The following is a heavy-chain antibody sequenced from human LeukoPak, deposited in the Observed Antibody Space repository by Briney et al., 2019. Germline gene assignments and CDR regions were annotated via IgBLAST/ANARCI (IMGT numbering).Heavy chain of an antibody. CDR2: ISCSCGST. CDR1: GFPFSSYA. CDR3: AKDLSIAARRFAP. D-gene: IGHD6-6*01. Sequence: GSLRLSFAASGFPFSSYAMSWVRRAPGKGVEWVSAISCSCGSTYYADSVEGRFTISRDNSKNTLYLQMNSLRAEDTAVYYCAKDLSIAARRFAPWGQGTLVTVSS. J-gene: IGHJ5*02. V-gene: IGHV3-23*01.